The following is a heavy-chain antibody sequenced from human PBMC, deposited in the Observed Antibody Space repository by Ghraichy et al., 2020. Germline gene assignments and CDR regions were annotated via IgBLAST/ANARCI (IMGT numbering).Heavy chain of an antibody. V-gene: IGHV4-59*08. CDR2: TYFTGST. CDR3: ARRVAYCGGDCHFFES. D-gene: IGHD2-21*01. Sequence: SETLSLTCTVSGGSINSYYWSWIRQPPGKGLEWIGYTYFTGSTNYNPSLKSRVTISLDTSTKQFSLKLRSVTAADTAGYYCARRVAYCGGDCHFFESWGQGTLVTVSS. J-gene: IGHJ4*02. CDR1: GGSINSYY.